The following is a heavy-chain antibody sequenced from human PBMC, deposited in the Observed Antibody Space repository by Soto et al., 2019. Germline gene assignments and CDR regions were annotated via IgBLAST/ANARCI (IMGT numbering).Heavy chain of an antibody. CDR1: GYTFTRYT. CDR3: ARGIATGQLDP. V-gene: IGHV1-3*01. CDR2: INPDNGST. Sequence: RASVKVSCKASGYTFTRYTMNWVRQAPGQRLEWMGWINPDNGSTKSSQKFQDRVIITRDTSASTAYMDLSSLRSEDTAVYYCARGIATGQLDPWGQGTLVTVSS. D-gene: IGHD2-15*01. J-gene: IGHJ5*02.